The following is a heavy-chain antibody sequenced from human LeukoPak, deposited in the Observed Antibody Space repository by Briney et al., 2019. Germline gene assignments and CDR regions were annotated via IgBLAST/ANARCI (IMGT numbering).Heavy chain of an antibody. J-gene: IGHJ4*02. CDR2: MNPNSGNT. Sequence: ASVKFSCKASGYTFTSYDIHWVRQATGQGLEWMGWMNPNSGNTGYAQKFQGRVTITRNTSISTAYMELSSLRSEDTAVYYCARNGHLLDYWGQGTLVTVSS. CDR1: GYTFTSYD. D-gene: IGHD4-17*01. CDR3: ARNGHLLDY. V-gene: IGHV1-8*03.